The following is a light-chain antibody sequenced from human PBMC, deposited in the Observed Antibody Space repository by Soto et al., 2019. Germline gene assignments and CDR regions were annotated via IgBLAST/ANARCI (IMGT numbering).Light chain of an antibody. V-gene: IGKV1-27*01. CDR3: LKYNSAPWT. CDR2: AAS. J-gene: IGKJ1*01. CDR1: EDISYF. Sequence: DIQMTQSPSSLSASVGDKVTITCRASEDISYFLALFQQKPGKVPKLLTYAASTLQSGVPSRFSGSGSETDFTLTISSLLPEDAATYYCLKYNSAPWTFGQGTKVEIK.